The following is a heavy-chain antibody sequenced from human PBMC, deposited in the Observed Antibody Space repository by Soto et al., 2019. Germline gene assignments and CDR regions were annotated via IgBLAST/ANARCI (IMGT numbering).Heavy chain of an antibody. Sequence: VGSLRLSCAASGFTFSSYGMHWVRQAPGKGLEWVAVISYDGSNKYYADSVKGRFTISRDNSKNTLYLQMNSLRAEDTAVYYCAKEDYYDSSGYYANWFDPWGQGTLVTVSS. CDR2: ISYDGSNK. J-gene: IGHJ5*02. V-gene: IGHV3-30*18. CDR3: AKEDYYDSSGYYANWFDP. CDR1: GFTFSSYG. D-gene: IGHD3-22*01.